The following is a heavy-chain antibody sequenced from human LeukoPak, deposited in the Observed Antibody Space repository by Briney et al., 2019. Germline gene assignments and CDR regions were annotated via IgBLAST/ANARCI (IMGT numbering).Heavy chain of an antibody. CDR1: GLTFSGYA. J-gene: IGHJ4*02. CDR2: ISGSGGST. D-gene: IGHD3-9*01. CDR3: AKDSGDYDTLTGYYSTYYFDY. Sequence: GGSLRLSCAASGLTFSGYAMSWVRQAPGKGLEWVSVISGSGGSTYYADSVKGRSTISRDNSKNTLYLQMSSLRAEDTAVYYCAKDSGDYDTLTGYYSTYYFDYWGQGTLVTVSS. V-gene: IGHV3-23*01.